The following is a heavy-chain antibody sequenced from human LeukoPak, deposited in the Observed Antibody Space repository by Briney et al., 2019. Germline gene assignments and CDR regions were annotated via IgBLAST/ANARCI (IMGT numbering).Heavy chain of an antibody. CDR1: GCTFTNYH. J-gene: IGHJ4*02. V-gene: IGHV1-8*03. CDR2: INPNNGDS. CDR3: ARTTSFTASGYGY. D-gene: IGHD5-18*01. Sequence: ASVKVSCKASGCTFTNYHINWVRQATGQGLEWMGWINPNNGDSGFAQKFQGRVTITRDTAMTTAYMELSSLTSEDTAIYFCARTTSFTASGYGYWGQGTLVTVSS.